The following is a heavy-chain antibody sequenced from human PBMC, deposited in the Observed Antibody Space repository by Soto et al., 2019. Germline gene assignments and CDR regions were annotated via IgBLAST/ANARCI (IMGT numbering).Heavy chain of an antibody. Sequence: ASVTVSCKASGYTFTSYTVSWVRQAPGQELEWVGWIDPSSGNTDSARNLQGRVTMTTDTSTSTAYMELRSLRSDDTAVYYCARDTGNFFDYWGQGTLVTVSS. CDR1: GYTFTSYT. CDR3: ARDTGNFFDY. CDR2: IDPSSGNT. V-gene: IGHV1-18*01. J-gene: IGHJ4*02.